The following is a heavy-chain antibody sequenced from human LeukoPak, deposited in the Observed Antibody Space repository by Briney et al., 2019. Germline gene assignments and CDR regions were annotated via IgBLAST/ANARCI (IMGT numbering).Heavy chain of an antibody. CDR2: IYYSGST. Sequence: PSETLSLTCTVSGGSISSSSYYWGWIRQPPGKGLEWIGSIYYSGSTYYNPSLKSRVTISVDTSKNQFSLKLSSVTAADTAVYYCARHPESIVVVPAAIEYYFDYWGQGTLVTVSS. J-gene: IGHJ4*02. D-gene: IGHD2-2*01. V-gene: IGHV4-39*01. CDR3: ARHPESIVVVPAAIEYYFDY. CDR1: GGSISSSSYY.